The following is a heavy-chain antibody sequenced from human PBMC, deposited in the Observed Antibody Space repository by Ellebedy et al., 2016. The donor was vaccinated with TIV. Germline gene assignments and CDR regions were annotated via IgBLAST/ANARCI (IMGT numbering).Heavy chain of an antibody. Sequence: GESLKISCAASGFIFRNYGMHWVRQAPGKGLEWVAFISYDGSNKYHTDSVKGRFTISRDNFKNTLYLQMNSLRVEDTAVYYCAKFRGFLWFGDFTDYWGQGTLVTVSS. CDR3: AKFRGFLWFGDFTDY. CDR1: GFIFRNYG. D-gene: IGHD3-10*01. CDR2: ISYDGSNK. V-gene: IGHV3-30*18. J-gene: IGHJ4*02.